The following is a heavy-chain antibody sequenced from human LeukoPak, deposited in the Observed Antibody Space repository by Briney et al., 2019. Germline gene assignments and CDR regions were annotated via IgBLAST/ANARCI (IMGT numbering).Heavy chain of an antibody. CDR2: ISGSGGST. D-gene: IGHD4-17*01. CDR1: GFTFSSYA. Sequence: AGGSLRLSCAAPGFTFSSYAMSWVRQAPGKGLEWVSAISGSGGSTYYADSVKGRFTISRDNPKNTLYLQMNSLRAEDTAVYYCAKDRGRVTTTPYDYWGQGTLVTVSS. CDR3: AKDRGRVTTTPYDY. J-gene: IGHJ4*02. V-gene: IGHV3-23*01.